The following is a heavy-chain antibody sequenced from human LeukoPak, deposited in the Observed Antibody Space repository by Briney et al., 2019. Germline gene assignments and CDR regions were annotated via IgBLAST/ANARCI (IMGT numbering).Heavy chain of an antibody. CDR1: GYTLTSYG. Sequence: ASVKVSCKASGYTLTSYGISWVRQAPGQGLEWMGWISAYNGNTNYAQKLQGRVTMTTDTSTSTAYMELRSLRSDDTAVYYCARVVSSDIVVVVAATRLAEFDPWGQGTLVTVSS. CDR3: ARVVSSDIVVVVAATRLAEFDP. D-gene: IGHD2-15*01. V-gene: IGHV1-18*01. CDR2: ISAYNGNT. J-gene: IGHJ5*02.